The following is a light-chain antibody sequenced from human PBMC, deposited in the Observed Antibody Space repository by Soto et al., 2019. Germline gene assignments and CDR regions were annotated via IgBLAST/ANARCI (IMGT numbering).Light chain of an antibody. CDR2: DVS. V-gene: IGLV2-14*03. CDR1: RSDVGAYNY. J-gene: IGLJ3*02. Sequence: QSVLTQPASVSGSPGQSITISCTGTRSDVGAYNYVSWYQQHSGKAPKLMIYDVSNRPSGVSNRFSGSKSGNTASLTISGLQLEDEADYYCSSYTGSTTWVFGGGTKVTVL. CDR3: SSYTGSTTWV.